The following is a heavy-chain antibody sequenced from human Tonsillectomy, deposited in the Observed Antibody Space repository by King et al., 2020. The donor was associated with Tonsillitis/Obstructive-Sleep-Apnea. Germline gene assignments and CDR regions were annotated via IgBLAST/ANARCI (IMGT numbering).Heavy chain of an antibody. CDR1: GFTLSSHW. CDR3: ARESNRGGDAFDI. CDR2: IKHGGSEK. D-gene: IGHD2/OR15-2a*01. V-gene: IGHV3-7*04. J-gene: IGHJ3*02. Sequence: VQLVESGGGLVQPGGSLRLSCVASGFTLSSHWMTWVRQAPGKGLEWVANIKHGGSEKHYVESVKGRFTISRENAKNSMYLQMNSLRAEDTAVYYCARESNRGGDAFDIWGQGTMVTVSS.